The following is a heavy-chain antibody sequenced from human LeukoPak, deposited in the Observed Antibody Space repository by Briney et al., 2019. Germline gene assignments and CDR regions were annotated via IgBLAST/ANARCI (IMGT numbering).Heavy chain of an antibody. CDR2: ISGSGGST. CDR1: GFTFSSYA. V-gene: IGHV3-23*01. D-gene: IGHD1-26*01. CDR3: AKDPIYLSRIVGATHLDY. Sequence: GGSLRLSCAASGFTFSSYAMSWVRQAPGKGLEWVSAISGSGGSTYYADSVKGRFTISRDKSKNTLYLQMNSLRAEDTAVYYCAKDPIYLSRIVGATHLDYWGQGTLVTVSS. J-gene: IGHJ4*02.